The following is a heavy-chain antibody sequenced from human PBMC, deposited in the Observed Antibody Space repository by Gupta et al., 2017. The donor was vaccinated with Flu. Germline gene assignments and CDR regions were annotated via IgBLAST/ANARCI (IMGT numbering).Heavy chain of an antibody. CDR1: GDSISGYY. CDR3: ARMGVGRAWARGVYGMDG. Sequence: TGSGDSISGYYWIWIRQPAGKGLEWIGRIYSGGSTNYNPSLKSRVIMSVDTSKNQFSLKLKSMTAADPAVYYCARMGVGRAWARGVYGMDGWGQGTTVTVYS. CDR2: IYSGGST. J-gene: IGHJ6*02. D-gene: IGHD2-15*01. V-gene: IGHV4-4*07.